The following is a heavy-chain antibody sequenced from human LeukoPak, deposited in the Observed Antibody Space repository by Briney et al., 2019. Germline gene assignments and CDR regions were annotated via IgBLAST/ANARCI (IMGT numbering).Heavy chain of an antibody. D-gene: IGHD2-2*01. CDR1: GFTFNNYA. Sequence: GGSLRLSCAASGFTFNNYAMSWVRQAPGKGLEWVSAISASGGTTYYADSVKGRFTISRDNSESTLFLQMNSLRAEDTAVYYCAKEPREYCSSTSCPIWFDSWGQGTLVTVSS. CDR3: AKEPREYCSSTSCPIWFDS. CDR2: ISASGGTT. V-gene: IGHV3-23*01. J-gene: IGHJ5*01.